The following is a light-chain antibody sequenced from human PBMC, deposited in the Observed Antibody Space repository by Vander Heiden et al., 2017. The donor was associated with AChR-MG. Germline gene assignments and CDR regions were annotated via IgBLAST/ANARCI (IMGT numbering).Light chain of an antibody. J-gene: IGLJ1*01. CDR1: SSNIGNNY. CDR3: GTWDSSLSASYV. Sequence: QSVCSQPPSVSAAPGQKVTISCSGSSSNIGNNYVSWYQQLPGTAPKLLIYDNNKRPSGIPDRFSGSKSGTSATLGITRLQTGDEADYYCGTWDSSLSASYVFGTGTKVTVL. V-gene: IGLV1-51*01. CDR2: DNN.